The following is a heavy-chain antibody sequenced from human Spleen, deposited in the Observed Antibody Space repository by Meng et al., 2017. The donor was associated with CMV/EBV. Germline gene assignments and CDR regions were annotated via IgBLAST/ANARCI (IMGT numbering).Heavy chain of an antibody. V-gene: IGHV3-9*01. D-gene: IGHD3-22*01. CDR2: ISWNSGSI. Sequence: SLKISCAASGFTFDDYAMHWVRQAPGKGLEWVSGISWNSGSIGYADSVKGRFTISRDNAKNSLYLQMNSLRAEDTAVYYCARVLDSSRGIDYWGQGTLVTVSS. J-gene: IGHJ4*02. CDR3: ARVLDSSRGIDY. CDR1: GFTFDDYA.